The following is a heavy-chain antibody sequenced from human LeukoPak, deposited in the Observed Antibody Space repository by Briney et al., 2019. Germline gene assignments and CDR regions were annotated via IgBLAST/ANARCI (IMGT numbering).Heavy chain of an antibody. CDR2: IYHSGST. CDR1: GGSISSSDW. CDR3: ARVPEEYQLDY. Sequence: SETLSLTCAVSGGSISSSDWWSWVRQPPGKGLEWIGEIYHSGSTNYNPSPKSRVTISVDKSKNQFSLKLSSVTAADTAVYYCARVPEEYQLDYWGQGTLVTVSS. V-gene: IGHV4-4*02. D-gene: IGHD2-2*01. J-gene: IGHJ4*02.